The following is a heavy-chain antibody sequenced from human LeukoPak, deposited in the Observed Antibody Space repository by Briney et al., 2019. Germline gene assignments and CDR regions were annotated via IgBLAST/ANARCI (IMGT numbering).Heavy chain of an antibody. CDR1: GFTFSSYS. CDR2: ISSSSSYI. D-gene: IGHD2-2*01. CDR3: ARLDVVVPAAMLSMGD. J-gene: IGHJ4*02. V-gene: IGHV3-21*01. Sequence: GGSLRLSCAASGFTFSSYSMNWVRQAPGKGLEWVSSISSSSSYIYYADSVKGRFTISRDNAKNSLYLQMNSLRAEDTAVYYCARLDVVVPAAMLSMGDWGQGTLVTVSS.